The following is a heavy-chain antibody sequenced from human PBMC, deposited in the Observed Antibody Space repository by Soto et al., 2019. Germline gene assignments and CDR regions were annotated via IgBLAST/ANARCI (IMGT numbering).Heavy chain of an antibody. CDR3: ARYRREAVAGYTLDN. CDR2: VYNSGST. D-gene: IGHD6-13*01. Sequence: SETLCLTSTSSVGSISSNYWTWIRQPPGKGLDWIGYVYNSGSTNYNPSLKSRVTISEDTSKSQFSLKVNSMTAADTAVYYCARYRREAVAGYTLDNWGQGILVTVSS. V-gene: IGHV4-59*01. J-gene: IGHJ4*02. CDR1: VGSISSNY.